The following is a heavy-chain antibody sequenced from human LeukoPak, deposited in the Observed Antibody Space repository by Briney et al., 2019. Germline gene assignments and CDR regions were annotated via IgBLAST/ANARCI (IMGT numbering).Heavy chain of an antibody. CDR1: GFSISSFW. V-gene: IGHV3-74*01. CDR2: VNGEGGYR. D-gene: IGHD5-24*01. Sequence: GGSLRLSCAASGFSISSFWMHWVRQAPGKGLVWVSRVNGEGGYRNYADSVKGRFTISRDNARNTLYLQMHSLRAEDTAVYYCVGDGDDYNFDYWGQGSLVTVSS. CDR3: VGDGDDYNFDY. J-gene: IGHJ4*02.